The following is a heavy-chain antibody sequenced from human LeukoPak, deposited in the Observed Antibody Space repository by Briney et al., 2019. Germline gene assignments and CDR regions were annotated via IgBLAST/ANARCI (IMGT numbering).Heavy chain of an antibody. J-gene: IGHJ4*02. CDR2: INPKANGT. D-gene: IGHD2-21*02. Sequence: ASVKVSCKASGYTFADYYVHWVRQALGQGLEWMGWINPKANGTNFALKFLGRVTMTRDTSISTAYTELTSLRSDDTALYYCARSKRRGDLLDYWGQGILVTVSS. V-gene: IGHV1-2*02. CDR1: GYTFADYY. CDR3: ARSKRRGDLLDY.